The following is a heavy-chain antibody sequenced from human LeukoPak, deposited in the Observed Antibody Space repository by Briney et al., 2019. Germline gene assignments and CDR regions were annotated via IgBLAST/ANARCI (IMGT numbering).Heavy chain of an antibody. V-gene: IGHV4-39*01. CDR3: ARCGYYDFWSGYNPATFDY. Sequence: SETLSLTCTVFSGSISSSSYYWGWIRQPPGKGLEWIGSIYYSGSTYYKPSLKSRVTISVDTSKNQFSLKLSSVTAADTAVYYCARCGYYDFWSGYNPATFDYWGQGTLVTVSS. D-gene: IGHD3-3*01. CDR2: IYYSGST. J-gene: IGHJ4*02. CDR1: SGSISSSSYY.